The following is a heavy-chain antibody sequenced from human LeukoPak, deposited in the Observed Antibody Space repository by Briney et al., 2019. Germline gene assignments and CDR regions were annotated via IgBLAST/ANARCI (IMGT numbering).Heavy chain of an antibody. CDR1: GFTCSSYW. V-gene: IGHV3-7*01. D-gene: IGHD3-3*01. CDR3: ARGYTPSLRFLEWWQRRYYYYGMDV. Sequence: GGSLRLSCAASGFTCSSYWMSWVRQAPGKGLEWVANIKQDGSEKYYVDSVKGRFTISRDNAKNSLYLQMNSLRAEDTAVYYCARGYTPSLRFLEWWQRRYYYYGMDVWGQGTTVTVSS. CDR2: IKQDGSEK. J-gene: IGHJ6*02.